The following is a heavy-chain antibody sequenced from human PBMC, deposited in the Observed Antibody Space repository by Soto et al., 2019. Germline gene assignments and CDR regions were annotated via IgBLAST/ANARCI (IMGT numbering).Heavy chain of an antibody. D-gene: IGHD2-2*02. J-gene: IGHJ4*02. CDR2: IYYSGST. V-gene: IGHV4-59*12. CDR3: AKAAYTLPTDY. CDR1: GDSISSSY. Sequence: SETLSLTCTVSGDSISSSYWSWIRQSPGKGLEWIGYIYYSGSTNYNAALKSRVTISVDTSKNQFSLKLSSVTAADTAVYYCAKAAYTLPTDYWGQGTLVTVSS.